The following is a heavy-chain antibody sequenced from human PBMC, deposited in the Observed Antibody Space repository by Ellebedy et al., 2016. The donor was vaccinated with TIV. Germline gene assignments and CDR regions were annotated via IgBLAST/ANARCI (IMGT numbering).Heavy chain of an antibody. CDR2: IPYDGNNK. Sequence: GGSLRLSXAASGFIFGNYAMNWVRQTPGKGLEWVAFIPYDGNNKYYADSVKSRFTLSRDNAKNTLYLEMNSLRAEDTAVYFCARDRSYSPTYWGQGTLVTVSS. J-gene: IGHJ4*02. V-gene: IGHV3-30*04. D-gene: IGHD1-26*01. CDR1: GFIFGNYA. CDR3: ARDRSYSPTY.